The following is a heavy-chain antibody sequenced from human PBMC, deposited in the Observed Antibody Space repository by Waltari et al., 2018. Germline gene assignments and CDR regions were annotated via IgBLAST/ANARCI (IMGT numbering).Heavy chain of an antibody. J-gene: IGHJ6*02. V-gene: IGHV1-69*12. CDR3: AREYSSSGGTGGMDV. D-gene: IGHD6-13*01. CDR1: GGTLSSYP. Sequence: QVQLVQSGAAVKKPGSSVKVSCKASGGTLSSYPLSRVRPAPGQGLEWMGGIIPIFGTANYAQKFQGRVTITADESTSTAYMELSSLRSEDTAVYYCAREYSSSGGTGGMDVWGQGTTVTVSS. CDR2: IIPIFGTA.